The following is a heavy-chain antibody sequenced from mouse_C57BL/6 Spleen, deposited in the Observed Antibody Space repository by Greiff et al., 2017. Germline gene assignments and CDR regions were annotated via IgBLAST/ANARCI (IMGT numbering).Heavy chain of an antibody. CDR2: FYPGSGSI. CDR3: ARHEAASLYYGNYDY. Sequence: VKLQESGAELVKPGASVKLSCKASGYTFTEYTIHWVKQRSGQGLEWIGWFYPGSGSIKYNEKFKDKATLTADKSSSTVYMGLSRLTSEDSAVYFCARHEAASLYYGNYDYWGQGTTLTVSS. V-gene: IGHV1-62-2*01. D-gene: IGHD2-1*01. J-gene: IGHJ2*01. CDR1: GYTFTEYT.